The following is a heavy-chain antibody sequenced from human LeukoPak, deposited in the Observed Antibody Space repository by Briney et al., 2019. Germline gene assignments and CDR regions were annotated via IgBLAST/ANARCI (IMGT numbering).Heavy chain of an antibody. CDR3: ARDPFSRGLDY. CDR2: IYHSGST. Sequence: SETLSLTCTVSGYSISSGYYWGWIRQPPGKGLEWIGSIYHSGSTYYNPSLKSRVTISVDTSKNQFSLKLSSVTAADTAVYYCARDPFSRGLDYWGQGTLVTVSS. J-gene: IGHJ4*02. CDR1: GYSISSGYY. D-gene: IGHD2/OR15-2a*01. V-gene: IGHV4-38-2*02.